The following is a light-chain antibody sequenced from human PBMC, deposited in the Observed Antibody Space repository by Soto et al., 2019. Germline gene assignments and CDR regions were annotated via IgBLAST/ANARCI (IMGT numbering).Light chain of an antibody. CDR2: KAS. V-gene: IGKV1-5*03. CDR1: QSISSW. CDR3: QQSYSTPRT. J-gene: IGKJ1*01. Sequence: IHMTHSPSTLSASVLYRVTITFLASQSISSWLAWYQQKPGKAPKLLIYKASSLESGVPSRFSGSGSGTDFTLTITTLQPEDFATYYCQQSYSTPRTFGQGTKVDIK.